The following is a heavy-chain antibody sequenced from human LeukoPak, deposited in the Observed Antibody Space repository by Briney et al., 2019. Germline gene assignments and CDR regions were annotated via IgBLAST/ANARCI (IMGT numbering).Heavy chain of an antibody. CDR2: IIPIFGTA. J-gene: IGHJ5*02. CDR1: GGTFSSYA. D-gene: IGHD1-26*01. CDR3: ARELRELLPFDP. Sequence: GASVKVSCKASGGTFSSYAISWVRQAPGQGLEWMGGIIPIFGTANYAQKLQGRVTMTTDTSTSTAYMELRSLRSDDTAVYYCARELRELLPFDPWGQGTLVTVSS. V-gene: IGHV1-69*05.